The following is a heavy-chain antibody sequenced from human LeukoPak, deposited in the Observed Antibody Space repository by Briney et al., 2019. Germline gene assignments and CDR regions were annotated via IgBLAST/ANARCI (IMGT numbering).Heavy chain of an antibody. CDR3: ARDLDYGDYFGWFDP. J-gene: IGHJ5*02. CDR2: ISYDGSSK. Sequence: GRSLRLSCAASGFTFSSYAMHWVRQAPGKGLEWVAVISYDGSSKYYADSVKGRFTISRDNSKNTLYLQMNSLRAEDTAVYYCARDLDYGDYFGWFDPWGQGTLVTVSS. CDR1: GFTFSSYA. V-gene: IGHV3-30*04. D-gene: IGHD4-17*01.